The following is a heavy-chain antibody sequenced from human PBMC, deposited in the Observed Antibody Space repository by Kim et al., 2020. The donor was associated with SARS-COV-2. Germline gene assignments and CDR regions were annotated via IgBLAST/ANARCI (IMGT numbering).Heavy chain of an antibody. CDR1: GFTFSSYW. J-gene: IGHJ6*02. CDR2: INQYGGEI. CDR3: ARSWMQDYYGMDV. Sequence: GGSLRLSCAASGFTFSSYWMSWVRQAPGRGLEWVANINQYGGEIYYVDSVKGRFTISRDNAKNSLYLQMNSLRAEDTAVYYCARSWMQDYYGMDVWGQGTTVNVSS. V-gene: IGHV3-7*03. D-gene: IGHD5-18*01.